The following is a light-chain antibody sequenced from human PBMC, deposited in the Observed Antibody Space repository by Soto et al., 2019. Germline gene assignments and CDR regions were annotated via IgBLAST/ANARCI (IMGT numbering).Light chain of an antibody. CDR3: QQYDT. CDR1: QSVSSSD. Sequence: PGERATLSCRASQSVSSSDLAWYPQKPGQAPRLLIYSASSSATGIPDRFSGSGSGTDFTLTISRLEPEDFAVYYCQQYDTFGQGTKLEIK. J-gene: IGKJ2*01. V-gene: IGKV3-20*01. CDR2: SAS.